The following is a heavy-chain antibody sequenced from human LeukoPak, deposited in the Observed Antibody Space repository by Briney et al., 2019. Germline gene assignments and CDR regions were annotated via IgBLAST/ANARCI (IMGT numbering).Heavy chain of an antibody. CDR1: GYTFTGYE. CDR3: ARVRYSSSWYYFDY. CDR2: MNPNSGNT. Sequence: PLASVKVSCKASGYTFTGYEINWARQAPGQGLEWMGWMNPNSGNTGYAQKFQGRVTITRNTSISTVYMELSSLRSEDTAVYYCARVRYSSSWYYFDYWGQGTLVTVSS. J-gene: IGHJ4*02. V-gene: IGHV1-8*03. D-gene: IGHD6-13*01.